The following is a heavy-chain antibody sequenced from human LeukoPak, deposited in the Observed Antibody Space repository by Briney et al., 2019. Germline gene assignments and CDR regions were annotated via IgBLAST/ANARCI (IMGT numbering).Heavy chain of an antibody. V-gene: IGHV3-7*01. CDR3: ARDAGWGYYDL. D-gene: IGHD1-26*01. CDR2: IDKHGSGK. J-gene: IGHJ4*02. CDR1: GFTFSTSW. Sequence: QAGGSLRLSRVASGFTFSTSWVTWVRQAPGKGLEWVANIDKHGSGKYYVDSVKGRFAISRDYASNSVFLQMDSLRAEDTSVYYCARDAGWGYYDLWGQGTPVTVSS.